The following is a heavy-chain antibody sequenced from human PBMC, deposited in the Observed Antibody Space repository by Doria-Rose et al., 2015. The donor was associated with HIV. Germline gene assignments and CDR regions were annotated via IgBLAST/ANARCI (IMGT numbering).Heavy chain of an antibody. CDR1: GVSLSSPGMG. D-gene: IGHD6-13*01. Sequence: QESGPVLVKPTETLTLTCTVSGVSLSSPGMGVSWIRQPPGKALGWLANTFSDDERSYKTSLKSRLTISRGTSKSQVVLTMTDMDPVDTATYYCARIKSSRWYHKYYFDFWGQGTLVIVSA. CDR2: TFSDDER. CDR3: ARIKSSRWYHKYYFDF. J-gene: IGHJ4*02. V-gene: IGHV2-26*01.